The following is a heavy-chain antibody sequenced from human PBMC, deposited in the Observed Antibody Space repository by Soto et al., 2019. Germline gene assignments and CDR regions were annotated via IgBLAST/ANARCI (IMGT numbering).Heavy chain of an antibody. J-gene: IGHJ4*02. CDR1: GYTLTELS. CDR2: FDPEDGET. Sequence: ASVKVSCKVSGYTLTELSMHWVRQAPGKGLEWMGGFDPEDGETIYAQKFQGRVTMTEDTSTDTAYMEPSSLRSEDTAVYYCATIRGYDILTGYYNEYYFDYWGQGTLVTVSS. V-gene: IGHV1-24*01. CDR3: ATIRGYDILTGYYNEYYFDY. D-gene: IGHD3-9*01.